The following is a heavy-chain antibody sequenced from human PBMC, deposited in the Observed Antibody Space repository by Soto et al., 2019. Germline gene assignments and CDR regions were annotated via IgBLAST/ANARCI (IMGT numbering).Heavy chain of an antibody. D-gene: IGHD6-13*01. J-gene: IGHJ6*03. Sequence: EVQLFEAWGGLVPPGGALRLSCAASGFTFSSYAMSWVRPAPGKGLGWVPAISGSGGSTYYADSVKGRFTISRDNSKNTLYLQMNSLRAEDTAVYYCAKDLHIAAAGTFYYYMDVWGKGTTVTVSS. CDR2: ISGSGGST. CDR1: GFTFSSYA. CDR3: AKDLHIAAAGTFYYYMDV. V-gene: IGHV3-23*01.